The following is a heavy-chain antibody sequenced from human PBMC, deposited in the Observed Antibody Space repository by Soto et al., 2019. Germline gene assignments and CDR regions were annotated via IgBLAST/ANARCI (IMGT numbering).Heavy chain of an antibody. CDR2: MSGSSSTT. Sequence: EVRLLESGGGLVKPGGSLRLSCATSGLTFSNYAMSWVSQAPGGGLEWVSSMSGSSSTTYYADSVRGRFTISRDRSKNTLYIQMSSLRAEDTALYYCAKNQERELPRVIDYWGQGTLVTVSS. CDR1: GLTFSNYA. CDR3: AKNQERELPRVIDY. J-gene: IGHJ4*02. V-gene: IGHV3-23*01. D-gene: IGHD3-16*02.